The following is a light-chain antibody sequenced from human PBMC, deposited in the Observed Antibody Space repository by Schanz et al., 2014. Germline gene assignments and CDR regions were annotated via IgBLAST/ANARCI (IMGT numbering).Light chain of an antibody. J-gene: IGLJ3*02. CDR3: QSYDNSVSGPWV. Sequence: QSVLTQPPSASGTPGQRATISCSGSTSNIGSHTVSWYQHLPGTAPKLLIYSDNQRPSGVPDRFSGSKSGTSASLAISGLQSEDEADYYCQSYDNSVSGPWVFGGGTKLTVL. V-gene: IGLV1-44*01. CDR2: SDN. CDR1: TSNIGSHT.